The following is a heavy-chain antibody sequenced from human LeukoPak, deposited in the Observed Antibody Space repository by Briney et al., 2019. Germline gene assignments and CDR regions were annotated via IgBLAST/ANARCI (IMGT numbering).Heavy chain of an antibody. V-gene: IGHV3-30-3*01. J-gene: IGHJ5*02. Sequence: GGSLRLSCAASGFTFSSYAMHWVRQAPGKGLEWVAVISYDGSNKCYADSVKGRFTISRDNSKNTLYLQMNSLRAEDTAVYYCARDQGGGKIDPWGQGTLVTVSS. CDR2: ISYDGSNK. D-gene: IGHD4-23*01. CDR1: GFTFSSYA. CDR3: ARDQGGGKIDP.